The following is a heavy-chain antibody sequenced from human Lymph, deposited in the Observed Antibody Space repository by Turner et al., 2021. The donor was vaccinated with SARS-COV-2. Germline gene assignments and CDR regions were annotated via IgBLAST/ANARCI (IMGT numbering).Heavy chain of an antibody. CDR2: IYPGGST. CDR1: GFTVSSTY. V-gene: IGHV3-66*01. D-gene: IGHD4-17*01. Sequence: EVQLVESGGGLVQPGGSLRLSCAASGFTVSSTYMTWVRQAPGKGLEWVSLIYPGGSTYYADSVKGRFTISRDNSKNTLYLQMNSLRAEDTAVYYCARVYGDYVPWGQGTLVTVSS. CDR3: ARVYGDYVP. J-gene: IGHJ5*02.